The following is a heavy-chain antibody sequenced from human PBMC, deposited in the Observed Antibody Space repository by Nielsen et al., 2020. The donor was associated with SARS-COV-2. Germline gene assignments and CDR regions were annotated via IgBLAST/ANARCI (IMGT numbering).Heavy chain of an antibody. CDR1: GDSSSNNY. V-gene: IGHV4-59*01. Sequence: GSLRLSCTVSGDSSSNNYWTWIRQSPGKGLEWIGFIHDSGTTTYSPSLRGRITLSLDTSKNQFSLTLSSVTAADTAVYYCARERFEAAGYSSSWHFDYWGQGTLVTVS. D-gene: IGHD6-19*01. CDR2: IHDSGTT. J-gene: IGHJ4*02. CDR3: ARERFEAAGYSSSWHFDY.